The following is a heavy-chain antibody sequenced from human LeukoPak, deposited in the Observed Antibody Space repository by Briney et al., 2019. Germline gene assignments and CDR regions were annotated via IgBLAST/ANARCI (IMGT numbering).Heavy chain of an antibody. CDR2: ISGSGGST. D-gene: IGHD2-2*02. Sequence: GGSLRLSCAASGFTFSSSWMAWVRQAPGKGLEWVSAISGSGGSTYYADSVKGRFTISRDNSKNTLYLQMNSLRAEDTAVYYCAKGTGLDCSSTSCYTGDYYYYYYMDVWGKGTTVTVSS. J-gene: IGHJ6*03. CDR3: AKGTGLDCSSTSCYTGDYYYYYYMDV. V-gene: IGHV3-23*01. CDR1: GFTFSSSW.